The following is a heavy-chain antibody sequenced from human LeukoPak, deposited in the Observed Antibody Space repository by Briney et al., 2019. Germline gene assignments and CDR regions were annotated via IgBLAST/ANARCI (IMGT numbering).Heavy chain of an antibody. J-gene: IGHJ4*02. CDR1: GGTFSSYA. CDR2: IIPIFGTA. CDR3: ARGKGGMYLRGYFDY. Sequence: GASVKVSCKASGGTFSSYAISWVRQAPGQGLEWMGGIIPIFGTANYAQKFQGRVTITADESTSTAYMELSSLRSEDTAVYYCARGKGGMYLRGYFDYWGQGTLVTVSS. V-gene: IGHV1-69*13. D-gene: IGHD1-26*01.